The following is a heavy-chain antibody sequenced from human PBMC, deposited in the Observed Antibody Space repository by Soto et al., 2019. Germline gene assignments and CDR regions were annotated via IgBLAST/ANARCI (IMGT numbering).Heavy chain of an antibody. CDR3: AKGPDDFWSGLDY. Sequence: GGSLRLSCAASGFTFSSYGMHWVRQAPGKGLEWVAVISYDGSNKYYADSVKGRFTISRDNSKNTLYLQMNSLRAEDTAVYYCAKGPDDFWSGLDYWGQGTLVTVSS. J-gene: IGHJ4*02. CDR1: GFTFSSYG. D-gene: IGHD3-3*01. V-gene: IGHV3-30*18. CDR2: ISYDGSNK.